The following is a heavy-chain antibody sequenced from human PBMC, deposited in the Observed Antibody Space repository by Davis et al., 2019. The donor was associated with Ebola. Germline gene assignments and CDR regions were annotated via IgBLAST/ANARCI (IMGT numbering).Heavy chain of an antibody. D-gene: IGHD3-3*01. J-gene: IGHJ6*02. CDR3: ARICDFWNGYYALDV. Sequence: SETLSLTCAVYGGSFSGYYWSWIRQPPGKGLEWIGEINHSGSTTYNPSLKSRVTISVDTSKTQFSLKLSSVTAADTAVYFCARICDFWNGYYALDVWGQGTTVTVSS. V-gene: IGHV4-34*01. CDR1: GGSFSGYY. CDR2: INHSGST.